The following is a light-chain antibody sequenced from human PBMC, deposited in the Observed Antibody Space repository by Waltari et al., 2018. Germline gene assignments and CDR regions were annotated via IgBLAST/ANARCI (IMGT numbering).Light chain of an antibody. Sequence: QSALTQPASVSGSPGQSITISCTGTISDVGTYNLVSWYQQHPGKAPQLIIYEDNKRPSGVSDRLSGSKSGNTASPTISGLQAEDEADYYCCTYVGRTTFHVTFGGGTKLTVL. CDR3: CTYVGRTTFHVT. V-gene: IGLV2-23*02. CDR2: EDN. CDR1: ISDVGTYNL. J-gene: IGLJ2*01.